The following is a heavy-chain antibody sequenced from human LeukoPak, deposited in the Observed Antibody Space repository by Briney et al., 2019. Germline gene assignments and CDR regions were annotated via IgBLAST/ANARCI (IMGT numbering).Heavy chain of an antibody. CDR2: MNPNSGNT. CDR1: GYTFTSYD. J-gene: IGHJ6*03. D-gene: IGHD6-13*01. CDR3: ARVYSSSWSYYYYYYYMDV. Sequence: GASVKVSCKASGYTFTSYDINWVRQATGQGLEWMGWMNPNSGNTGYAQKFQGRVTMTRNTSISTAYMELSSLRSEGTAVYYCARVYSSSWSYYYYYYYMDVWGKGTTVTVS. V-gene: IGHV1-8*01.